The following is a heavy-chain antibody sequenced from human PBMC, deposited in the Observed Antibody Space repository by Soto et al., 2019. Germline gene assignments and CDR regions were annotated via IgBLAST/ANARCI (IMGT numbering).Heavy chain of an antibody. V-gene: IGHV4-34*01. J-gene: IGHJ5*02. CDR2: INHSGST. Sequence: QVQLQQWGAGLLKPSETLSLTCAVYGGSFSGYYWSWIRQPPGKGLEWIGEINHSGSTNYNPSLRSRVTRSVDTSKNQFSLKLSSVTAADTAVYYCARGGPRLRGNWFDPWGQGTLVTVSS. CDR1: GGSFSGYY. D-gene: IGHD4-17*01. CDR3: ARGGPRLRGNWFDP.